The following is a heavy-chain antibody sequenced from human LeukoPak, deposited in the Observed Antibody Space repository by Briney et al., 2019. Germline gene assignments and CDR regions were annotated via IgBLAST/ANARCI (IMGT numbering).Heavy chain of an antibody. D-gene: IGHD2-2*01. CDR3: ARGKVVVVPALYYYGMDV. CDR2: INHSGST. J-gene: IGHJ6*02. CDR1: GGSFSGYY. V-gene: IGHV4-34*01. Sequence: SETLSLTCAVYGGSFSGYYWSWIRQPPGKGPEWIGEINHSGSTNYNPSLKNRVTISVDTSKNQFSLKLSSVTAADTAEYYCARGKVVVVPALYYYGMDVWGQGTTVTVSS.